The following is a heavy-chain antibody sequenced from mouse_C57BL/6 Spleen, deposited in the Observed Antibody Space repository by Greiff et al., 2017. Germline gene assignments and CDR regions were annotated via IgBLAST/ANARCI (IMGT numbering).Heavy chain of an antibody. CDR2: ISSGSSTI. J-gene: IGHJ3*01. V-gene: IGHV5-17*01. Sequence: DVMLVESGGGLVKPGGSLKLSCAASGFTFSDYGMHWVRQAPEKGLEWVAYISSGSSTIYYADTVKGRFTISRDNAKNTLFLQMTSLRSEDTAMYYCARNGYDEEAWFAYWGQGTLVTVSA. CDR3: ARNGYDEEAWFAY. D-gene: IGHD2-2*01. CDR1: GFTFSDYG.